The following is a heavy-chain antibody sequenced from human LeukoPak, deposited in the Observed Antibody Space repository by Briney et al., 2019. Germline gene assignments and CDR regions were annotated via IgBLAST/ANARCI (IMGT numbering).Heavy chain of an antibody. V-gene: IGHV1-8*01. Sequence: ASVKVSCKASGYTFTSYDINWVRQAPGQGLEWMGWINPYSGNTNYAQKFQGRVTMTRNTSISTAYMELSSLRSEDTAVYYCARWGILRYFYWPPRTWAYYDYYCMDVWGKGTTVTVSS. CDR1: GYTFTSYD. CDR2: INPYSGNT. D-gene: IGHD3-9*01. J-gene: IGHJ6*03. CDR3: ARWGILRYFYWPPRTWAYYDYYCMDV.